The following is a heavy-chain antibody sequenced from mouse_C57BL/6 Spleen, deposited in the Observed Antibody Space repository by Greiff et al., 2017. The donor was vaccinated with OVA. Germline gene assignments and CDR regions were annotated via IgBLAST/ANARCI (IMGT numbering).Heavy chain of an antibody. CDR2: IDPETGGT. J-gene: IGHJ4*01. D-gene: IGHD2-5*01. V-gene: IGHV1-15*01. Sequence: VKLVESGAELVRPGASVTLSCKASGYTFTDYEMHWVKQTPVHGLEWIGAIDPETGGTAYNQKFKGKAILTADKSSSTAYMELRSLTSEDSAVYYCTRWYSNYSYAMDYWGQGTSVTVSS. CDR3: TRWYSNYSYAMDY. CDR1: GYTFTDYE.